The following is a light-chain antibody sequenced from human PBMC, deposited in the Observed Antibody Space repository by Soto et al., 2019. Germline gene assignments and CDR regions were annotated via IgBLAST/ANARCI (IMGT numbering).Light chain of an antibody. V-gene: IGKV4-1*01. Sequence: DIEMTQSPDSLAVSLGERATINCKSSQSVLYNSNNKNYLAWYQQKPGQPPKVIIYWASTRESGVPDRFSGSGSVTAFTLTVSRRQAEDVAVYYCQQYYRTPLTFGQGTKVEIK. CDR3: QQYYRTPLT. CDR1: QSVLYNSNNKNY. J-gene: IGKJ1*01. CDR2: WAS.